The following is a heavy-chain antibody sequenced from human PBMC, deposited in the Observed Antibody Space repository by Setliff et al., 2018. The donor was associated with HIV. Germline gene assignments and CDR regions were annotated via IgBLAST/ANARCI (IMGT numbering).Heavy chain of an antibody. CDR1: GGTFSSYG. V-gene: IGHV1-69*05. CDR2: VIPMFGTG. CDR3: ARVGHSSSYHYYGMDV. Sequence: ASVKVSCKTSGGTFSSYGISWVRQAPGQGLEWMGGVIPMFGTGFYAQKFQGRVTITTDESRSTAYMELSSLSSEDTAVFYCARVGHSSSYHYYGMDVWGQGTTVTVSS. D-gene: IGHD6-13*01. J-gene: IGHJ6*02.